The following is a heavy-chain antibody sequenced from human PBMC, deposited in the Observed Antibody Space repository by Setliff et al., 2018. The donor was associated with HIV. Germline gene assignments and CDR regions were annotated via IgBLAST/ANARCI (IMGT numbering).Heavy chain of an antibody. V-gene: IGHV4-39*01. CDR3: ASGAVAGYYYYYGMDV. J-gene: IGHJ6*02. D-gene: IGHD6-19*01. Sequence: KPSETLSLTCTVSGGSISSSSYYWGWIRQPPGKGLEWIGSIYYSGSTYYNPSLKSRVTISVDTSKNQFSLKLSAVTAADTAVYYCASGAVAGYYYYYGMDVWGQGTTFTVSS. CDR1: GGSISSSSYY. CDR2: IYYSGST.